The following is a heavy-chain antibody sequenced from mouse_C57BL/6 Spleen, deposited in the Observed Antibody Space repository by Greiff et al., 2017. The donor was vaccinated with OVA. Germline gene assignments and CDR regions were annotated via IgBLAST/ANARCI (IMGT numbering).Heavy chain of an antibody. D-gene: IGHD2-4*01. CDR3: AYDYGFAY. V-gene: IGHV1-55*01. CDR1: GYTFTSYW. CDR2: IYPGSGST. Sequence: QVHVKQPGAELVKPGASVKMSCKASGYTFTSYWITWVKQRPGQGLEWIGDIYPGSGSTNYNEKFKSKATLTVDTSSSTAYMHLISLTSEDSAVYYCAYDYGFAYWGQGTLVTVSA. J-gene: IGHJ3*01.